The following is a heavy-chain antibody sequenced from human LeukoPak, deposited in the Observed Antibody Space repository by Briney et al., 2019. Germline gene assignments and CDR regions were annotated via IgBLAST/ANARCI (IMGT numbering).Heavy chain of an antibody. V-gene: IGHV5-51*01. CDR2: IYPRDSDT. D-gene: IGHD1-26*01. CDR3: ARLTYTGSYLAPFDY. Sequence: GESLKISCKISGYSFTSYWIGWVRQMPGKGLEWMGIIYPRDSDTRYSPSLQGQVTISVDKSISTAYLQWSSLKASDTAIYYCARLTYTGSYLAPFDYWGQGTLVTVSS. CDR1: GYSFTSYW. J-gene: IGHJ4*02.